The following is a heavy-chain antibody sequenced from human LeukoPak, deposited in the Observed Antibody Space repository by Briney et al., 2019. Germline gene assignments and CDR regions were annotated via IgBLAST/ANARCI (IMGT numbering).Heavy chain of an antibody. D-gene: IGHD6-19*01. V-gene: IGHV3-9*01. Sequence: GGSLRLFCAASGFTFDDYAMHWVRHAPGKGLEWVSGISWNSGSIGYADSVKGRFTISRDNAKNSLYLQMNSLRAEDTALYYCARHAVAGTPDAFDIWGQGTMVTVSS. CDR1: GFTFDDYA. CDR2: ISWNSGSI. J-gene: IGHJ3*02. CDR3: ARHAVAGTPDAFDI.